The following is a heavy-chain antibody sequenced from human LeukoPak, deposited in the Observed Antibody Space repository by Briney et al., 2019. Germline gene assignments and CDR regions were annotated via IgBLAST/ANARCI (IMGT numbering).Heavy chain of an antibody. Sequence: SETLSLTCAVYGGSFSGYYWSWIRQPPGKGLEWIGEINHSGSTNYNPSLKSRVTISVDTSKNQFSLKLSSVTAADTAVYYCARSVVPAAIGWFDPWGQGTLVTVSS. CDR1: GGSFSGYY. J-gene: IGHJ5*02. CDR3: ARSVVPAAIGWFDP. CDR2: INHSGST. D-gene: IGHD2-2*01. V-gene: IGHV4-34*01.